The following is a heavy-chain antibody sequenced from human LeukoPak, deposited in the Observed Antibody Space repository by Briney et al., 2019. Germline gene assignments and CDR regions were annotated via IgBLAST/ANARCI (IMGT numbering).Heavy chain of an antibody. D-gene: IGHD2-8*01. CDR3: ARDYAMTHAFDI. Sequence: QVQLQESGPGLVKPWDTLSLTCPVSGGSMSDYYWSWIRQPPGKDQEWIGYIYYTGSTNYNPSLKSRVTISVDTSKNQFSLKLSSVTAADTALYYCARDYAMTHAFDIWGQGTLVTVSS. CDR2: IYYTGST. V-gene: IGHV4-59*01. J-gene: IGHJ3*02. CDR1: GGSMSDYY.